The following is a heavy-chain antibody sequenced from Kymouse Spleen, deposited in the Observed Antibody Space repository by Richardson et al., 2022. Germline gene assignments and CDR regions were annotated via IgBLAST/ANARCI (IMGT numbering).Heavy chain of an antibody. J-gene: IGHJ6*02. V-gene: IGHV4-34*01. D-gene: IGHD1-26*01,IGHD2-15*01,IGHD2-2*02. CDR1: GGSFSGYY. CDR2: INHSGST. CDR3: ARGELSHYYYYYGMDV. Sequence: QVQLQQWGAGLLKPSETLSLTCAVYGGSFSGYYWSWIRQPPGKGLEWIGEINHSGSTNYNPSLKSRVTISVDTSKNQFSLKLSSVTAADTAVYYCARGELSHYYYYYGMDVWGQGTTVTVSS.